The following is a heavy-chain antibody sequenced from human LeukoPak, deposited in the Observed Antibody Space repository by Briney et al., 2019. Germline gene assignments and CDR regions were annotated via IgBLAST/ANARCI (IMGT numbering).Heavy chain of an antibody. Sequence: ASVKVSCKASGGTFISYAISWVRQAPGQGLEWMGGIIPIFGTANYAQKFQGRVTMTRNTSISTAYMELSSLRSEDTAVYYCARGRYDFWSGYSTYGMDVWGQGTTVTVSS. V-gene: IGHV1-69*05. CDR3: ARGRYDFWSGYSTYGMDV. J-gene: IGHJ6*02. CDR2: IIPIFGTA. D-gene: IGHD3-3*01. CDR1: GGTFISYA.